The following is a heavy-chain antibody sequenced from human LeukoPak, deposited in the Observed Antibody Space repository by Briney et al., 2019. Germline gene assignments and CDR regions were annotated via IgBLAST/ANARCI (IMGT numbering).Heavy chain of an antibody. Sequence: GGSLRLSCAASGVTFSSDWMHWGREAPGTGRVGVSRMNSDGSSTSYADSVRGRFSISRDNAKNTLYLQMNSLRAEDTAVYYCAKVRVVFNWNYAYYFDSWGQGTLVTVSS. CDR1: GVTFSSDW. CDR2: MNSDGSST. V-gene: IGHV3-74*01. D-gene: IGHD1-7*01. CDR3: AKVRVVFNWNYAYYFDS. J-gene: IGHJ4*02.